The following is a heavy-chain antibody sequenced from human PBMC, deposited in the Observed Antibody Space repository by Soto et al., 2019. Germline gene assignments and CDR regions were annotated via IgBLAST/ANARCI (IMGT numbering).Heavy chain of an antibody. V-gene: IGHV4-34*01. CDR2: INHSGST. CDR1: GGSFSGYY. J-gene: IGHJ4*02. Sequence: PSETLSLTCAVYGGSFSGYYWSWIRQPPGKGLEWIGEINHSGSTNYNPSLKSRATISVDTSKNQFSLKLSSVTAADTAVYYCARGSRVRSAFDYWGQGTLVTVSS. D-gene: IGHD3-3*01. CDR3: ARGSRVRSAFDY.